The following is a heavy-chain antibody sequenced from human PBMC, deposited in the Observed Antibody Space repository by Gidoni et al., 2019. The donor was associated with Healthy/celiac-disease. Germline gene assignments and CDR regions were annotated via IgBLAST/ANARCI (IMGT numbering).Heavy chain of an antibody. CDR3: AKDQFPPVLRFLDEPPPLGYYGMDV. CDR1: GFPFSSDG. V-gene: IGHV3-30*18. J-gene: IGHJ6*02. D-gene: IGHD3-3*01. Sequence: QVQLVESGGGVVQPGRSLRLSCAASGFPFSSDGMPWVRQAPGKGLEWVAVISYDGSNKYYADSVKGRFTISRDNSKNTLYLQMNSLRAEDTAVYYCAKDQFPPVLRFLDEPPPLGYYGMDVWGQGTTVTVSS. CDR2: ISYDGSNK.